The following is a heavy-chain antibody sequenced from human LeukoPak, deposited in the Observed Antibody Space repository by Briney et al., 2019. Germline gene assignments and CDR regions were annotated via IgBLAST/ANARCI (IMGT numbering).Heavy chain of an antibody. CDR2: TGDDT. J-gene: IGHJ4*02. CDR3: AKDAIYKNSVWDYFDY. D-gene: IGHD5-24*01. Sequence: PGGSLRLSCAASGFSFSDYAMTWVRQAPGKGLEWVSSTGDDTYYADSVKGRFTIPRDDSKDTLFLQMNSLRVEDTAVYYCAKDAIYKNSVWDYFDYLGQGTLVTVSS. V-gene: IGHV3-23*01. CDR1: GFSFSDYA.